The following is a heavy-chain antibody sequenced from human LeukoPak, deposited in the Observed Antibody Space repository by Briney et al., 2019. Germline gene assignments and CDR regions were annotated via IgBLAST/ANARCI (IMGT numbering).Heavy chain of an antibody. D-gene: IGHD1/OR15-1a*01. V-gene: IGHV3-33*01. CDR3: ARVVEQRGFDS. CDR1: GFTFSSYV. Sequence: PGGSLRLPCAASGFTFSSYVMHWVRQAPGKGLEWVAVIWCSGSSKYYADSVRGRFTVSRDNSKNTLYLQMNSLRAEDTAVYYCARVVEQRGFDSWGQGTLVTVSS. J-gene: IGHJ4*02. CDR2: IWCSGSSK.